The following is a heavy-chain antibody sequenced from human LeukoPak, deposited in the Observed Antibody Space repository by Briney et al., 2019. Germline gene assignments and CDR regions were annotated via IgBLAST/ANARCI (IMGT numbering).Heavy chain of an antibody. CDR2: ISYDGDNK. D-gene: IGHD4-23*01. V-gene: IGHV3-30*03. CDR3: ARGVLATVVAAGFDY. CDR1: GFTFSSYG. Sequence: PGGSLRLSCAASGFTFSSYGIHWVRQAPGKGLEWVAVISYDGDNKYYADSVKGRFTISRDNSKNTLYLQMNSLRAEDTALYYCARGVLATVVAAGFDYWGQGTLVTVSP. J-gene: IGHJ4*02.